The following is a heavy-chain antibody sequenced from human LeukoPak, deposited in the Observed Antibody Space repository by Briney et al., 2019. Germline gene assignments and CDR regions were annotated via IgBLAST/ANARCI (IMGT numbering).Heavy chain of an antibody. J-gene: IGHJ5*02. CDR2: IIPIFGTA. CDR3: ARAGRITIFGVVISDWFDP. CDR1: GGTFSGYA. V-gene: IGHV1-69*05. D-gene: IGHD3-3*01. Sequence: SVKVSCKASGGTFSGYAISWVRQAPGQGLEWMGGIIPIFGTANYAQKLQGRVTITTDESTSTAYMELSSLRSEDTAVYYCARAGRITIFGVVISDWFDPWGQGTLVTVSS.